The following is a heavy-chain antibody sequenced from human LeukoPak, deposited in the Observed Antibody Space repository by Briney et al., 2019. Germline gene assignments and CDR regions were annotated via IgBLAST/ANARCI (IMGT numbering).Heavy chain of an antibody. V-gene: IGHV3-21*01. D-gene: IGHD6-19*01. CDR2: ISSSSSYI. CDR1: GFTFSSYS. Sequence: GVSLRLSCAASGFTFSSYSMNWVRQAPGKGLEWVSSISSSSSYIYYADSVKGRFTISRDNAKNSLYLQMNSLRAEDTAVYYCARDPSEMRSGWYADYWGQGTLVTVSS. J-gene: IGHJ4*02. CDR3: ARDPSEMRSGWYADY.